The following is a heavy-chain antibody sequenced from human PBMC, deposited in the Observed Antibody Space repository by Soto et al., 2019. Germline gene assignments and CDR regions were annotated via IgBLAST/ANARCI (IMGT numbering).Heavy chain of an antibody. CDR1: GFTFSSYA. CDR3: ARDSTSSGWFQYFQH. V-gene: IGHV3-30-3*01. D-gene: IGHD6-19*01. CDR2: ISYDGSNK. J-gene: IGHJ1*01. Sequence: PGGSLRLSCAASGFTFSSYAMHWVRQAPGKGLEWVAVISYDGSNKYYADSVKGRFTISRDNSKNTLYLQMNSLRAEDTAVYYCARDSTSSGWFQYFQHWGQGTLVTVSS.